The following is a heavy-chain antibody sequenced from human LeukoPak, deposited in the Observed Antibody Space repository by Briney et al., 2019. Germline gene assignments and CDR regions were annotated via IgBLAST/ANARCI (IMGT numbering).Heavy chain of an antibody. V-gene: IGHV1-2*02. J-gene: IGHJ4*02. CDR3: ARNRLQWLVGIGFDY. Sequence: ASVKVSCKASGYTFTGYYMHWVRQAPGQWLKRTGWINPNSGGINYAQKFQGRVTMTRDTSISTAYMELSRLRSDDTAVYYCARNRLQWLVGIGFDYWGQGTLVTVSS. CDR2: INPNSGGI. D-gene: IGHD6-19*01. CDR1: GYTFTGYY.